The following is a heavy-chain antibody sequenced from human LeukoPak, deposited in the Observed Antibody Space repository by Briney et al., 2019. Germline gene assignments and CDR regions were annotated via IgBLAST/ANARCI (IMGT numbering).Heavy chain of an antibody. D-gene: IGHD3-10*01. CDR2: IYSSGTT. J-gene: IGHJ3*02. CDR1: GGSISSSY. V-gene: IGHV4-4*07. CDR3: ARGPWFNAFDI. Sequence: SETLSLTCTVPGGSISSSYWSWIRQSAGKGLEWIGRIYSSGTTNYNPSLKSRVTMSVDTSKNQFSLKLTSVTAADTAVYHCARGPWFNAFDIWGQGTMVTVS.